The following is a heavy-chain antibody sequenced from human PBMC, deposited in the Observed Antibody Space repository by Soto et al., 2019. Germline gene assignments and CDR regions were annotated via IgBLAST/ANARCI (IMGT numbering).Heavy chain of an antibody. CDR2: ISSSGNTI. J-gene: IGHJ4*02. CDR1: GFTLSDYY. Sequence: QVQLVESGGGLVKPGGSLRLSCAASGFTLSDYYMSWIRQAPRKRLEWVSYISSSGNTIYYADSVKGRFTISRDNAKNSLYLQMNSLSAEDTAVYYCARDRCSRSPFDCWGQGTLVTVSS. D-gene: IGHD6-13*01. CDR3: ARDRCSRSPFDC. V-gene: IGHV3-11*01.